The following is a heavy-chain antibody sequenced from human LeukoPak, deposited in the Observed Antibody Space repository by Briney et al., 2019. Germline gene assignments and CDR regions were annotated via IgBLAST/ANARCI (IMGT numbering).Heavy chain of an antibody. CDR1: GYSISSGYY. V-gene: IGHV4-38-2*02. J-gene: IGHJ4*02. CDR3: ARAVKWPTVDYFDY. Sequence: PSETLPLTCTVSGYSISSGYYWGWIRQPPGKGLEWIGSIYHSGSTYYNPSLKSRVTISVDTSKNQFSLKLSSVTAADTAVYYCARAVKWPTVDYFDYWGQGTLVTVSS. CDR2: IYHSGST. D-gene: IGHD4-17*01.